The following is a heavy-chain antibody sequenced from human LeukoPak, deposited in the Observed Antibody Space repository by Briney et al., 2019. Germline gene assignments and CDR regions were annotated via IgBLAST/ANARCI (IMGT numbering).Heavy chain of an antibody. V-gene: IGHV4-38-2*01. J-gene: IGHJ4*02. CDR2: IYHSGST. Sequence: PSETLSLTCAVSGYSISSGYYWGWIRPPPGKGLEWIGSIYHSGSTYYNPSLKSRVTISVDTSKNQFSLKLSSVTAADTAVYYCARALSYYYDSGGYSYYFDYWGQGTLVTVSS. D-gene: IGHD3-22*01. CDR3: ARALSYYYDSGGYSYYFDY. CDR1: GYSISSGYY.